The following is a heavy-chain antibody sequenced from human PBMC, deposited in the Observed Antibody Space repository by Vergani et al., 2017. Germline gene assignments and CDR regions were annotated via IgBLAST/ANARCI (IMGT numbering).Heavy chain of an antibody. CDR1: GGSMSGYY. CDR2: MYHSGST. CDR3: GRVADFYGLGSRLLDL. V-gene: IGHV4-59*01. J-gene: IGHJ5*02. D-gene: IGHD3-10*01. Sequence: QLQLQESGPGLVKPSRTLSLTCSVSGGSMSGYYWSWIRQPPGKELEWIGYMYHSGSTNYNPSLETRVTISGDTSKNQFSLKLNSVTAADTAVYYCGRVADFYGLGSRLLDLWGQGILVTVSS.